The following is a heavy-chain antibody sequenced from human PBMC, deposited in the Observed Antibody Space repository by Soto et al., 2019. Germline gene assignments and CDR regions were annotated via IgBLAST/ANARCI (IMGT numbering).Heavy chain of an antibody. Sequence: QVQLQQWGTGLLKPSETLSLTCGVYGESFGYYYWGWIRQPPGKGLEWIGEINHSGRTKYKSSLKSRVTISIDTSKTQFSLKMTSVTAADTAVYYCARWDYDFRDAFDIWGQGTMVTVSS. CDR3: ARWDYDFRDAFDI. D-gene: IGHD3-3*01. J-gene: IGHJ3*02. V-gene: IGHV4-34*01. CDR1: GESFGYYY. CDR2: INHSGRT.